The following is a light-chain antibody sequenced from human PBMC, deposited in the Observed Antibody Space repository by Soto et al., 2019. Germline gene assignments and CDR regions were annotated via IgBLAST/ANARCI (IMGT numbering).Light chain of an antibody. CDR3: CSYTSSSTPWV. J-gene: IGLJ1*01. CDR1: SSDVGGYNY. V-gene: IGLV2-14*03. CDR2: DVS. Sequence: QSALTQPASVSGSPGQSITISCTGTSSDVGGYNYVSWYQQHPGEAPKLMIYDVSDRPSGVSNRFSASKSGNTASLTISGFQPEDDADYFCCSYTSSSTPWVFGTGTKVTLL.